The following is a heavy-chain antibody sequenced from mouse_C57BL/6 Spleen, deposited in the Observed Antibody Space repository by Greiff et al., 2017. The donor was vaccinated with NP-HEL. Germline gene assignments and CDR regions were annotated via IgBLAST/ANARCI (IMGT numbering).Heavy chain of an antibody. CDR1: GFSLTSYG. V-gene: IGHV2-2*01. D-gene: IGHD1-1*01. CDR2: IWRGGST. J-gene: IGHJ1*03. Sequence: QVQLKQSGPGLVQPSQSLSITCTVSGFSLTSYGVHWVRQSPGKGLEWLGVIWRGGSTDYNAAFISRLSISKDNSKSQVFFKMNSLQADDTAIYYCARNPLDYYGSSYWYFDVWGTGTTVTVSS. CDR3: ARNPLDYYGSSYWYFDV.